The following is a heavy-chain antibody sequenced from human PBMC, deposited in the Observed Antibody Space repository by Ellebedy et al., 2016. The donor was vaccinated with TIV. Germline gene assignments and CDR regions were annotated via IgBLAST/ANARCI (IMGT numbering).Heavy chain of an antibody. CDR2: LNPNIGGA. CDR3: ARAALMGYSSSPFDH. Sequence: AASVKVSCKTSGYTFTGHYMYWARQAPGQGLEWMGWLNPNIGGAKYVQKFQGRVTMTRDTSISTVYMELNGLTADDTAVYYCARAALMGYSSSPFDHWGQGTRVTVSS. V-gene: IGHV1-2*02. J-gene: IGHJ4*02. D-gene: IGHD2-2*01. CDR1: GYTFTGHY.